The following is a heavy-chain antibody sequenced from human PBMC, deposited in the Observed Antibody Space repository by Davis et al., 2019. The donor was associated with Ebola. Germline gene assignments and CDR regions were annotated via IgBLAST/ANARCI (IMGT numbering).Heavy chain of an antibody. CDR3: ARGTSSSWYYFDY. D-gene: IGHD6-13*01. CDR2: ISSDSDYI. Sequence: GESLKISCVASGFTFTTYSMSWVRQAPGKALEWVSSISSDSDYIYYADSAKGRFTISRDNAKNSLFLQMDSLRSEDTAVYYCARGTSSSWYYFDYWGQGTLVTVSS. V-gene: IGHV3-21*01. CDR1: GFTFTTYS. J-gene: IGHJ4*02.